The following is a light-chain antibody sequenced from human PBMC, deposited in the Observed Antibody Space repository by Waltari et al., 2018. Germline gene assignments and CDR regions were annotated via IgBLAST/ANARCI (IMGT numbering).Light chain of an antibody. CDR1: QNIRIY. J-gene: IGKJ1*01. Sequence: EIVLTQSPATLSLSPGERATLSCRASQNIRIYLGWYQQKPGQAPRLLIQDASNRAPGIPGRFGGSGSGTDFTLTISSLEFEDSAVYYCQQRDQWPRTFGRGTKVEIK. V-gene: IGKV3-11*01. CDR3: QQRDQWPRT. CDR2: DAS.